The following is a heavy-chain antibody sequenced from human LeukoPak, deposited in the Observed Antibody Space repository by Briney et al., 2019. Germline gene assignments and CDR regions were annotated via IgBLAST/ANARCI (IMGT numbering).Heavy chain of an antibody. J-gene: IGHJ4*01. D-gene: IGHD1-26*01. CDR1: GFTFSTYW. CDR3: ARDVVGSLDY. V-gene: IGHV3-7*01. CDR2: IKGDESAR. Sequence: GGSLRLSCAASGFTFSTYWMAWVRQAPGKGLEWVANIKGDESARHQADSVKGRFTISRDNTQNSLYLQMSNLRGDDTAVYYCARDVVGSLDYWGHGTLVTVSS.